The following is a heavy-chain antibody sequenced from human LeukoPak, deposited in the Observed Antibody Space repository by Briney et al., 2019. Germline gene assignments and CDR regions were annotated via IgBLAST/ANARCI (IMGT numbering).Heavy chain of an antibody. D-gene: IGHD2-15*01. CDR2: IYYSGST. V-gene: IGHV4-59*01. J-gene: IGHJ2*01. CDR1: GGSISSYY. CDR3: ARVRLPRFWYFDL. Sequence: PSGTLSLTCTVSGGSISSYYWSWIRQPPGKGLEWIGYIYYSGSTNYNPSLKSRVTISVDTSKNQFSLKLSSVTAADTAVYYCARVRLPRFWYFDLWGRGTLVTVSS.